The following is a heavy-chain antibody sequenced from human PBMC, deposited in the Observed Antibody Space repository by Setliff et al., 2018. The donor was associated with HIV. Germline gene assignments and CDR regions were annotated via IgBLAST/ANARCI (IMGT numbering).Heavy chain of an antibody. CDR3: ARVSGATNAFDI. CDR2: VYHGGSA. D-gene: IGHD1-26*01. J-gene: IGHJ3*02. CDR1: GYSISSSYY. Sequence: SETLSLTCAVSGYSISSSYYWGWIRQPPGKGLEWIASVYHGGSAYYNPSLKSRVTTSVDTSKNQFSLKLSSVTAADTAVYYCARVSGATNAFDIWGQGTMVTVSS. V-gene: IGHV4-38-2*01.